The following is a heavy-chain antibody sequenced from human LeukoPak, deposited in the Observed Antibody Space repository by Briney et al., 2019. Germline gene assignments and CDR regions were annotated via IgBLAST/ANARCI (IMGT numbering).Heavy chain of an antibody. CDR2: ISSSSTYI. V-gene: IGHV3-21*01. CDR3: ARSSRLTSPRQGFEY. CDR1: GFTFSSYS. J-gene: IGHJ4*02. D-gene: IGHD3-3*01. Sequence: GGSLRLSCAASGFTFSSYSMNWVRQAPGKGLEWVSSISSSSTYIYYADSVKGRFTISRDNAKNSVYLQMNSLRAEDTAVYYCARSSRLTSPRQGFEYWGQGTLVTVSS.